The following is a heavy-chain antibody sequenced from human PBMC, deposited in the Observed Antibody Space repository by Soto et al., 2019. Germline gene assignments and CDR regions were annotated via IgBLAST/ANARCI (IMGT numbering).Heavy chain of an antibody. CDR1: GFTFSSYG. J-gene: IGHJ6*02. V-gene: IGHV3-33*01. CDR2: IWYDGSNK. D-gene: IGHD1-26*01. Sequence: GGSLRLSCAASGFTFSSYGMHWVRQAPGKGLEWVAVIWYDGSNKYYADSVKGRFTISRDNSKNTLYLQMNSLRAEDTAVYYCARDLSKFKWESYGMDVWGQGTTVTVS. CDR3: ARDLSKFKWESYGMDV.